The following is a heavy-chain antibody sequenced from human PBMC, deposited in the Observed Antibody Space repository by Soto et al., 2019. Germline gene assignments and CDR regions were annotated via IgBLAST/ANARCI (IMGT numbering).Heavy chain of an antibody. J-gene: IGHJ4*02. V-gene: IGHV3-53*01. CDR1: GFTVSNNY. Sequence: EVQLVESGGGLIQPGGSLRLSCAASGFTVSNNYMSWVRQAPGKGLEWVSLIYSGGNTLYADSVRGRFTISRDGSKNTLYPPMNSLRAEDTAVYYCKRDPRADSHWGPGTLVTVSS. CDR3: KRDPRADSH. CDR2: IYSGGNT. D-gene: IGHD3-22*01.